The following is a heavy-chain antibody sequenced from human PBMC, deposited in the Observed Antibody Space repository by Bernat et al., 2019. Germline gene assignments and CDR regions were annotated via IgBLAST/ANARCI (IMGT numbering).Heavy chain of an antibody. V-gene: IGHV3-15*01. J-gene: IGHJ4*02. D-gene: IGHD2-2*02. Sequence: EVQVVESGGGLVKPGESLRLSCAGSGFSFIDAWMTWVRQAPGKGPEWVGRIKSKRAGERIDYAAPVKGRFTISRDESKNTLYLQMNSLKTEDTAVYYCLADIPRPLSQIDYWGQGTLVTVSS. CDR3: LADIPRPLSQIDY. CDR2: IKSKRAGERI. CDR1: GFSFIDAW.